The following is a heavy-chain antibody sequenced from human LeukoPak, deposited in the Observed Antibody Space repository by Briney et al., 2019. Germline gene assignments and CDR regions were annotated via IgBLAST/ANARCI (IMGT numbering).Heavy chain of an antibody. CDR2: ISSSSSYI. V-gene: IGHV3-21*01. CDR3: ARGIAGRIAARRVDLGLDY. D-gene: IGHD6-6*01. Sequence: KSGGSLRLSCAASGFTFSSYSMNWVHQAPGKGLEWVSSISSSSSYIYYADSVKGRFTISRDNAKNSLYLQMNSLRAEDTAVYYCARGIAGRIAARRVDLGLDYWGQGTLVTVSS. J-gene: IGHJ4*02. CDR1: GFTFSSYS.